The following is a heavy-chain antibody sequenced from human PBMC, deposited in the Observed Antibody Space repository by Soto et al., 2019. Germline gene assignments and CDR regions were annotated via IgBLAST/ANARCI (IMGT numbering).Heavy chain of an antibody. CDR1: GYIYTAYY. CDR2: TNPIDGGT. CDR3: ARGRPGGEPRGH. J-gene: IGHJ4*02. Sequence: QEHLVQSGAEVKKPGASVKVSCKSSGYIYTAYYIHWVRQAPGQGLEWMGWTNPIDGGTNYAQKFQGRVTMTRDMPITTPYMELKSLRSDDTAIYYSARGRPGGEPRGHWGQGTLVTVSS. D-gene: IGHD3-16*01. V-gene: IGHV1-2*02.